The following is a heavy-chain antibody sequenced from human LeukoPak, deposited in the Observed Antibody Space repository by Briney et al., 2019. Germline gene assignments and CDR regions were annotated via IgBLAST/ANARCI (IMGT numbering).Heavy chain of an antibody. Sequence: GGSLRLSCAASGVTLSDHHMDWVRQAPGKGLEWVGRTRDKARGYTTEYAASVEGRFTISRDDSKTLVYLQMNSLKTEDTAVYFCARDGAAGDNSAFDIWGQGTMVTVSS. D-gene: IGHD6-25*01. J-gene: IGHJ3*02. CDR1: GVTLSDHH. CDR2: TRDKARGYTT. V-gene: IGHV3-72*01. CDR3: ARDGAAGDNSAFDI.